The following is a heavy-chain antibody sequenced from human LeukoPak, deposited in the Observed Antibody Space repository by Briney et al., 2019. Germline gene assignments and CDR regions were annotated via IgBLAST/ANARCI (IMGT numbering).Heavy chain of an antibody. CDR2: ISAYNGNT. CDR3: ASPLFYDFWSGYSY. D-gene: IGHD3-3*01. V-gene: IGHV1-18*01. CDR1: GYTFTSYG. Sequence: ASVKVSCKASGYTFTSYGISWVRQAPGQGLEWMGWISAYNGNTNYAQKLQGRVTMTTDTSTSTAYMELRSLRSDDTAVYYCASPLFYDFWSGYSYWGQGTLVTVSS. J-gene: IGHJ4*02.